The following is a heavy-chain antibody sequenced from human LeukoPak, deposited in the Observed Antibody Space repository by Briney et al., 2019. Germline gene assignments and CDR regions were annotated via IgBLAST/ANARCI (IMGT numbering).Heavy chain of an antibody. CDR3: ARLEYYYVSGNYYKLFDY. CDR2: ISSSGSTI. CDR1: GCTFSSYN. D-gene: IGHD3-10*01. J-gene: IGHJ4*02. Sequence: GGSLRLSCAASGCTFSSYNMNWVRQAPGKGLEWVSDISSSGSTIYFEHSVKGRFTISRDNAKNSLYLRMNSLRDEDTAVYYCARLEYYYVSGNYYKLFDYWGQGTLVTVCS. V-gene: IGHV3-48*02.